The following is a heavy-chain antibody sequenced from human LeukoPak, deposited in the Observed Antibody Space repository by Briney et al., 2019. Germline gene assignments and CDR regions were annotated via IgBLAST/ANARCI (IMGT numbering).Heavy chain of an antibody. CDR1: GGSISSYY. J-gene: IGHJ5*02. D-gene: IGHD3-16*02. CDR3: ARHVPLRLGELSLSGCNWFDP. Sequence: PSETLSLTCTVSGGSISSYYWSWIRQPPGKGLEWIGYIYTSGSTNYNPSLKSRVTISVDTSKNQFSLKLSSVTAADTAVYYCARHVPLRLGELSLSGCNWFDPWGQGTLVTVSS. CDR2: IYTSGST. V-gene: IGHV4-4*09.